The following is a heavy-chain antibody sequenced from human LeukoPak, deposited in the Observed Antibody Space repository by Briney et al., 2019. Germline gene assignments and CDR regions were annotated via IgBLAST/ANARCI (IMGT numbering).Heavy chain of an antibody. V-gene: IGHV3-48*01. CDR2: ISSSSSTI. D-gene: IGHD6-13*01. J-gene: IGHJ4*02. CDR3: ARDDGSSWYNFDY. Sequence: AGGSLRLSCAASGFTFSGYSVNWVRQAPGKGLEWVSYISSSSSTIYYADSVKGRFTISRDNAKNSLYLQMNSLRAEDTAVYYCARDDGSSWYNFDYWGQGTLVTVSS. CDR1: GFTFSGYS.